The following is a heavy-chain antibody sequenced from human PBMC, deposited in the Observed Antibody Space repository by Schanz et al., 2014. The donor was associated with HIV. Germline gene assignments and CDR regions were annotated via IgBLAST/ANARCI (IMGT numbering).Heavy chain of an antibody. CDR3: ARDPDPYRLSHSWPH. D-gene: IGHD6-13*01. CDR1: GFTVSNNY. J-gene: IGHJ4*02. V-gene: IGHV3-53*01. CDR2: IYSGGST. Sequence: ESGGGLIQPGGSLRLSCAASGFTVSNNYMSWVRQAPGKGLEWVSVIYSGGSTSYADSVRGRFTISRDNSKNTLYLQMNSLRADDTAVYYCARDPDPYRLSHSWPHWGQGTLVTVSS.